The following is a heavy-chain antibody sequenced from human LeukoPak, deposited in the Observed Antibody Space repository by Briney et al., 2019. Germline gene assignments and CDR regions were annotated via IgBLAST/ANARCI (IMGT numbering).Heavy chain of an antibody. Sequence: PGGSLRLSCAASGFTFSSYSMNWVRQAPGKGLEWVSSISSSSSYIYYADSVKGRFTISRDNAKNSLYLQMNSLRAEDTAVYYCARSLLPGMMGGPDAFDIWGQGTMVTVSS. CDR3: ARSLLPGMMGGPDAFDI. CDR2: ISSSSSYI. D-gene: IGHD1-1*01. CDR1: GFTFSSYS. J-gene: IGHJ3*02. V-gene: IGHV3-21*01.